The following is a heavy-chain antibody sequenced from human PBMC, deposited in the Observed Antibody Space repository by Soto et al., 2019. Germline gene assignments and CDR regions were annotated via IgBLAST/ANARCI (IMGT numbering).Heavy chain of an antibody. V-gene: IGHV2-5*01. CDR3: AHFVQYYDFWSDTYGMDV. D-gene: IGHD3-3*01. CDR1: GFSLSTSGVG. Sequence: SGPTLVKPTQTLTLTCTFSGFSLSTSGVGVGWIRQPPGKALEWLALIYWNDDKRYSPSLKSRLTITKDTSKNQVVLTMTNMDPVDTATYYCAHFVQYYDFWSDTYGMDVWGQGTTVTVSS. J-gene: IGHJ6*01. CDR2: IYWNDDK.